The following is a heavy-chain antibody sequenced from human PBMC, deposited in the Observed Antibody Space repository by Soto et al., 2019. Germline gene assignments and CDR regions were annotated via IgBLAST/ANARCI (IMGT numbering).Heavy chain of an antibody. D-gene: IGHD1-26*01. V-gene: IGHV3-30-3*01. Sequence: VAVISYDGSNKYYADSVKGRFTISRDNSKNTLYLQMNSLRAEDTAVYYCARDLGGSYYGYWGQGTLVTVSS. J-gene: IGHJ4*02. CDR3: ARDLGGSYYGY. CDR2: ISYDGSNK.